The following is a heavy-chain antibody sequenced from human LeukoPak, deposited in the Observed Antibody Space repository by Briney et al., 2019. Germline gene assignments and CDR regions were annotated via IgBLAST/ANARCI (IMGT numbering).Heavy chain of an antibody. CDR3: ARHLRYCSGGSCFNWFDP. Sequence: SETLSLTCTVSGGSISSTSYYWGWIRQPPGKGLEWIGSIYYSGSTYYNPSLKSRVTISVDTSKNQFSLKLSSVTAADTAVYYCARHLRYCSGGSCFNWFDPWGQGTLVTVSS. D-gene: IGHD2-15*01. V-gene: IGHV4-39*01. CDR2: IYYSGST. CDR1: GGSISSTSYY. J-gene: IGHJ5*02.